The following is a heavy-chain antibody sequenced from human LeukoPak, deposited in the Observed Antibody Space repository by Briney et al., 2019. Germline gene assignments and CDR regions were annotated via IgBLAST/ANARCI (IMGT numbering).Heavy chain of an antibody. D-gene: IGHD4-11*01. CDR1: GFTFDDYA. CDR3: AKVRFPATVTTPPDY. J-gene: IGHJ4*02. Sequence: GGSLRLSCAASGFTFDDYAMHWVRQAPGKGLEWVSGISWNSGSIGYADSVKGRFTISRDNAKNSLYLQMNSLRAEDTALYYCAKVRFPATVTTPPDYWGQGTLVTVSS. V-gene: IGHV3-9*01. CDR2: ISWNSGSI.